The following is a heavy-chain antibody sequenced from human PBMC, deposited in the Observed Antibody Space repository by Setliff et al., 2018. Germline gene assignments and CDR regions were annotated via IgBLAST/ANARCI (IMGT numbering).Heavy chain of an antibody. Sequence: SETLSLTCAVSGGSISGGSYYWSWIRQPAGKGLEWVGRLHTSGSTNYNPSLKSRATISVDTSKNQFSLNLSSVTAADTAVYFCARDNTIVGATDYWGQGTLVTV. D-gene: IGHD1-26*01. V-gene: IGHV4-61*02. CDR3: ARDNTIVGATDY. J-gene: IGHJ4*02. CDR1: GGSISGGSYY. CDR2: LHTSGST.